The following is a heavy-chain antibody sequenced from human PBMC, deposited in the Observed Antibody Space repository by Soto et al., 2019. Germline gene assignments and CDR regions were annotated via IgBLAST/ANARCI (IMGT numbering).Heavy chain of an antibody. Sequence: QVQLVESGGCVVQPGRSLRLSCAASGFTFSSYGMHWVRQAPGKGLEWVADIWYDGSNKYYADYVKGRFTISRDNSKNTLYMQMTRLGAEHTAVYYCVRHGVSSGWPPPDNWGQRNLVAVCS. J-gene: IGHJ4*02. D-gene: IGHD6-19*01. CDR3: VRHGVSSGWPPPDN. CDR1: GFTFSSYG. CDR2: IWYDGSNK. V-gene: IGHV3-33*01.